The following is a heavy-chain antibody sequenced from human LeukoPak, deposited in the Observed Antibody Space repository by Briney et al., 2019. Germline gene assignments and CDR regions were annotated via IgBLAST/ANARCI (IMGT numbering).Heavy chain of an antibody. Sequence: GGSLRLSCAASGFTFSNSAMSWARQAPGKGLEWVSGISGSGGSSYYAESVKGRFTISRDNSKNTLYLQMNSLRAEDTAVYYCAKDRTSSPGAYWGRGTLVTVSS. CDR2: ISGSGGSS. CDR1: GFTFSNSA. V-gene: IGHV3-23*01. CDR3: AKDRTSSPGAY. J-gene: IGHJ4*02. D-gene: IGHD6-6*01.